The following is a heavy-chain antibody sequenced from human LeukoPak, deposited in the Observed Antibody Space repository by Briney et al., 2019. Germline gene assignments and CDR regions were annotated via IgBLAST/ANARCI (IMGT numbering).Heavy chain of an antibody. V-gene: IGHV3-33*01. CDR3: ARDTFYSSGVYGLDV. J-gene: IGHJ6*02. D-gene: IGHD3-22*01. CDR1: GFIFSSYG. CDR2: IYYDGSNK. Sequence: GRSLRLSCAASGFIFSSYGMHWVRQAPGKGLEWVAVIYYDGSNKYYADSVRGRFTISRDNSKNTLFLQMSSLRAEDTAVYYCARDTFYSSGVYGLDVWGQGTTVTVSS.